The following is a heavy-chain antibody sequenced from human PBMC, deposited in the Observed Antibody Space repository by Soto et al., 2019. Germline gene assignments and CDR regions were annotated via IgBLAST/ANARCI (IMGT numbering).Heavy chain of an antibody. Sequence: QPGGSLRLSCSVSGVTFSRCAMHWVRQAPGMGLEYVSGITNNGGNTYYADSMKGRFTISRDNSNNTLYLQMSSLRAEDTAVYYCVAVTRYFLYWGQGTLVTVSS. CDR1: GVTFSRCA. CDR3: VAVTRYFLY. D-gene: IGHD3-9*01. V-gene: IGHV3-64D*06. J-gene: IGHJ4*02. CDR2: ITNNGGNT.